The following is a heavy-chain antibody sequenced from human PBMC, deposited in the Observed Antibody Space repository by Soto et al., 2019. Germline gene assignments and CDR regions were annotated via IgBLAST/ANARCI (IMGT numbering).Heavy chain of an antibody. D-gene: IGHD5-18*01. CDR1: GGSISSYY. CDR3: ARDVGGYSYGYEYYFDY. J-gene: IGHJ4*02. CDR2: IYYSGST. Sequence: PSETLSLTCTVSGGSISSYYWSWIRQPPGKGLEWIGYIYYSGSTNYNPSLKSRVTISVDTSKNQFSLKLSSVTAADTAVYYCARDVGGYSYGYEYYFDYWGQGTLVTVSS. V-gene: IGHV4-59*01.